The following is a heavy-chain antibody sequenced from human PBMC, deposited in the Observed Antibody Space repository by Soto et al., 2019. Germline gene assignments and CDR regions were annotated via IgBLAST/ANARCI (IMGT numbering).Heavy chain of an antibody. V-gene: IGHV4-30-4*01. D-gene: IGHD2-2*02. Sequence: SETLSLTCTVSGGSINSGDYYWSWIRQPPGKGLEWIGYIYYSGSTSYCPSLKSRVTISVDTSKNQFSLKLSSVTAADTAVYYCARVYCSSASCYNGGDWFDPWGQGTLVTVS. J-gene: IGHJ5*02. CDR1: GGSINSGDYY. CDR2: IYYSGST. CDR3: ARVYCSSASCYNGGDWFDP.